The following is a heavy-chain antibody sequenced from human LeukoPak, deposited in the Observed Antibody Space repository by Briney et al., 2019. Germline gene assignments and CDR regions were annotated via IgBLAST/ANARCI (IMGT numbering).Heavy chain of an antibody. CDR1: GDSVSSNSAA. D-gene: IGHD6-13*01. V-gene: IGHV6-1*01. Sequence: SQTLSLTCVISGDSVSSNSAAWNWIRQSPSRGLEWQGRTYYRSKWSSDYAVSVKGRITISPDTSKNQFSLQLNSVTPEDTAVYYCARIAVASRVIDYWGQGSLVTVSS. J-gene: IGHJ4*02. CDR3: ARIAVASRVIDY. CDR2: TYYRSKWSS.